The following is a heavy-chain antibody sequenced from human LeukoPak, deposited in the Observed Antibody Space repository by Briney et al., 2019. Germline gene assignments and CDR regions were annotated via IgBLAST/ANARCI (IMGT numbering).Heavy chain of an antibody. CDR3: ARDTFGAAAGPTLDY. CDR2: ISYDGSNK. J-gene: IGHJ4*02. Sequence: GGSLRLSCAASGFTFSSYAMHWVRQATGKGLEWVAVISYDGSNKYYADSVKGRFTISRDNSKNTLYLQMNSLRAEDTAVYYCARDTFGAAAGPTLDYWGQGTLVTVSA. V-gene: IGHV3-30-3*01. CDR1: GFTFSSYA. D-gene: IGHD6-13*01.